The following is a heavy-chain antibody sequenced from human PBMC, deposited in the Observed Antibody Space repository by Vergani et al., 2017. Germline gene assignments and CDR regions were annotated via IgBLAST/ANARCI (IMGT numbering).Heavy chain of an antibody. Sequence: QVQLQESGPGLVKPSETLSLTCTVSGGSVSSGSYYWSWIRQPAGKGLEWIGYIYYSGSTNYNPYLKSRVTISVDTSKRQFYLKLSSVTAADTDVYYCVRERWDGYSYGSYYFDYWGQGTLVTVAS. J-gene: IGHJ4*02. CDR3: VRERWDGYSYGSYYFDY. CDR2: IYYSGST. CDR1: GGSVSSGSYY. V-gene: IGHV4-61*10. D-gene: IGHD5-18*01.